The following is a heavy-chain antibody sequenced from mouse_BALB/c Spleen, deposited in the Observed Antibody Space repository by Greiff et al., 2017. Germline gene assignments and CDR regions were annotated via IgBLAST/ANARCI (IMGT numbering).Heavy chain of an antibody. J-gene: IGHJ2*01. Sequence: EVHLVESGPGLVKPSQSLSLTCSVTGYSITSGYYWNWIRQFPGNKLEWMGYISYDGSNNYNPSLKNRISITRDTSKNQFFLKLNSVTTEDTATYYCARLPITTAPFDYWGQGTTLTVSS. CDR2: ISYDGSN. CDR1: GYSITSGYY. CDR3: ARLPITTAPFDY. V-gene: IGHV3-6*02. D-gene: IGHD1-2*01.